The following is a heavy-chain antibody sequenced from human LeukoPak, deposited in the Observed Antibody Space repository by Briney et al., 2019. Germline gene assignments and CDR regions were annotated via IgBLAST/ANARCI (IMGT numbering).Heavy chain of an antibody. J-gene: IGHJ4*02. V-gene: IGHV4-59*08. CDR2: IYYSGST. CDR3: AKTEAYYYDSSGYYFDY. CDR1: GGSISSYY. D-gene: IGHD3-22*01. Sequence: SETLSLTCTVSGGSISSYYWSWTRQPPGKGLEWIGYIYYSGSTNYNPSLKSRVTISVDTSKNQFSLKLSSATAADTAVYYCAKTEAYYYDSSGYYFDYWGQGTLVTVSS.